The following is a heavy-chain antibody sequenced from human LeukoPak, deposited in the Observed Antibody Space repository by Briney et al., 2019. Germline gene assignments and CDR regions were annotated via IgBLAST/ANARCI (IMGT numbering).Heavy chain of an antibody. V-gene: IGHV3-30*04. Sequence: GGSLRLSCTASGFSFNSYAMYWVRQAPGKGLAWVAVISNDGSNTFYADPVKGRFTISRDNSKNTLYLQMSSLRGDDTAIYYCARVPGPYTSMVSHLDYWGQGALVTVST. CDR3: ARVPGPYTSMVSHLDY. CDR1: GFSFNSYA. CDR2: ISNDGSNT. D-gene: IGHD5-18*01. J-gene: IGHJ4*02.